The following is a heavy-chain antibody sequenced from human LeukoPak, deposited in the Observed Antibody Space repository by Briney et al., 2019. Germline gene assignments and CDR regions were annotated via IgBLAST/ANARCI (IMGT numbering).Heavy chain of an antibody. V-gene: IGHV1-18*01. Sequence: ASVKVSCKASGYTFTTYNINWVRQAPGQGLEWMGWISGYNGNTNYAQKFQGRVTMTRDTSISTAYMELSRLRSDDTAVYYCARDRGVDYCSGGSCSHYYYYMDVWGKGTTVTISS. CDR1: GYTFTTYN. J-gene: IGHJ6*03. D-gene: IGHD2-15*01. CDR3: ARDRGVDYCSGGSCSHYYYYMDV. CDR2: ISGYNGNT.